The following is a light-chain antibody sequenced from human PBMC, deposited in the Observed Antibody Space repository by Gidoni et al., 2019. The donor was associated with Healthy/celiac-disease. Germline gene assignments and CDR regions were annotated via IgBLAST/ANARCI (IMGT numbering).Light chain of an antibody. CDR2: EDN. V-gene: IGLV6-57*03. CDR1: SGNIASNY. J-gene: IGLJ2*01. CDR3: QSYDSSNHVV. Sequence: NFILTQPHSVSESPGKTVTTSCTRSSGNIASNYVQWYQQRPGSAPTTVIYEDNQRPSGVPDRFSGSIDSSSNSASLTISGLKTEDEADYYCQSYDSSNHVVFGGGTKLTVL.